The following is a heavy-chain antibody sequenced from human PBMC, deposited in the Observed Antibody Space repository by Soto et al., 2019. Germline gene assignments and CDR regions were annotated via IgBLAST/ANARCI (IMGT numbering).Heavy chain of an antibody. D-gene: IGHD3-16*02. CDR2: INPNTGYT. CDR1: GYTFTSYD. Sequence: ASVEVSCKASGYTFTSYDINWVRQATGQGLEWMGWINPNTGYTDYAQKFQDRVTMTGNTSITTAYMELSSLRSEDTAVYYCVRGRVMITFGVVIVIDYWGQGSPVTVSS. V-gene: IGHV1-8*01. CDR3: VRGRVMITFGVVIVIDY. J-gene: IGHJ4*02.